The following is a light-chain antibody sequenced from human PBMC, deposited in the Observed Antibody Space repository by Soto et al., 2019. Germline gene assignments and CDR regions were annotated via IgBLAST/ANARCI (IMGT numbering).Light chain of an antibody. CDR1: QAITNY. J-gene: IGKJ1*01. V-gene: IGKV1-27*01. CDR3: QKYNRAPET. Sequence: NKMTQSCSSLSASVVGRVTITCRASQAITNYLAWYQQKPGKVPRLLIYAASTLQAGVPSRFSGSGSGTDFTLTISSLQPEDVATYYCQKYNRAPETFGQGTKVDIK. CDR2: AAS.